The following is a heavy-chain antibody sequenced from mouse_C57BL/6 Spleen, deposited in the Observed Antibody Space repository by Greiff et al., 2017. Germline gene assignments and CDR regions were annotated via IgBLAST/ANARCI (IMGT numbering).Heavy chain of an antibody. D-gene: IGHD4-1*01. CDR1: GYAFSSYW. CDR3: ARSNWDWCAY. J-gene: IGHJ3*01. Sequence: QVQLKESGAELVKPGASVTISCKASGYAFSSYWMNWVKQRPGQGLEWIGQIYPGDGATNYNGKFKGKATLAADKSSSTADMQSSSLTSEDSAVYFCARSNWDWCAYWGQGTLVTVSA. V-gene: IGHV1-80*01. CDR2: IYPGDGAT.